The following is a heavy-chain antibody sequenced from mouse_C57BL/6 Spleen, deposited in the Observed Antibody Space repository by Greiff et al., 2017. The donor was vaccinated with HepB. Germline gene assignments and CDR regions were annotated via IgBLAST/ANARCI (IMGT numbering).Heavy chain of an antibody. CDR2: IDPENGDT. CDR1: GFNIKDDY. V-gene: IGHV14-4*01. J-gene: IGHJ2*01. D-gene: IGHD1-1*01. CDR3: TSLYGSSYFDY. Sequence: EVQLQQSGAELVRPGASVKLSCTASGFNIKDDYMHWVKQRPEQGLEWIGWIDPENGDTEYASKFQGKAPITADTSSNTAYLQLSSLTSEDTAVYYCTSLYGSSYFDYWGQGTTLTVSS.